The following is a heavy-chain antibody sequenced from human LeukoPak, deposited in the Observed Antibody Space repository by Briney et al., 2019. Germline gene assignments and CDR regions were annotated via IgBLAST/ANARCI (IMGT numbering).Heavy chain of an antibody. CDR3: AREDPQTRVPEGMDV. D-gene: IGHD4/OR15-4a*01. V-gene: IGHV4-59*01. J-gene: IGHJ6*02. CDR2: VYYSGTT. Sequence: SETLSLTCTVSGGSISYYYWSWTRQSPGKGLEWIGYVYYSGTTNYNPSLKSRVTISVDTSKNQFSLQLRSVTAADTAVYYCAREDPQTRVPEGMDVWGQGTTVRVSS. CDR1: GGSISYYY.